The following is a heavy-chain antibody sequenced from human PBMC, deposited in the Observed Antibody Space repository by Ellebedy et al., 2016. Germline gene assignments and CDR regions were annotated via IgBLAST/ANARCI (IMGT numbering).Heavy chain of an antibody. D-gene: IGHD5-24*01. CDR1: GFTFSSYA. Sequence: GESLKISXSASGFTFSSYAMHWVRQAPGKGLEYVSAISGSGGSTYYADSVKGRFTISRDNSKNTLYLQMNSLRAEDTAVYYCAKELLSRDGYNYHYYYGMDVWGQGTTVTVSS. CDR2: ISGSGGST. V-gene: IGHV3-64*04. J-gene: IGHJ6*02. CDR3: AKELLSRDGYNYHYYYGMDV.